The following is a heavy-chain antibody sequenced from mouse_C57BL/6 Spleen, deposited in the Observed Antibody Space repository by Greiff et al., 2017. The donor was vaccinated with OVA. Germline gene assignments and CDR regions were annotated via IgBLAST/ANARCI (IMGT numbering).Heavy chain of an antibody. CDR2: ISYSGRT. CDR3: ARGPQLGCYFDY. D-gene: IGHD4-1*02. J-gene: IGHJ2*01. Sequence: EVQLQESGPGMVKPSQSLSLTCTVTGYSINSGYDWHWIRHFPGNKLEWMGYISYSGRTNYNPSLKSRISITHDTSKNHFFLKLNSVTTEDTATYYCARGPQLGCYFDYWGQGTTLTVSA. CDR1: GYSINSGYD. V-gene: IGHV3-1*01.